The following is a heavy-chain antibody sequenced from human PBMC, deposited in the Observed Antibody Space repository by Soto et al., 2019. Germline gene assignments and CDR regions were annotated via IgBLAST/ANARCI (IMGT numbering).Heavy chain of an antibody. V-gene: IGHV1-2*04. J-gene: IGHJ4*02. CDR2: INPNSGGT. CDR1: GYTFTGYY. Sequence: ASVKVSCKASGYTFTGYYMHWVRQAPGQGLEWMGWINPNSGGTNYAQKFQGWVTMTRDTSISTAYMELSRLRSDDTAVYYCARCKGGEYSYGYLSHWGQGTLVTVSS. D-gene: IGHD5-18*01. CDR3: ARCKGGEYSYGYLSH.